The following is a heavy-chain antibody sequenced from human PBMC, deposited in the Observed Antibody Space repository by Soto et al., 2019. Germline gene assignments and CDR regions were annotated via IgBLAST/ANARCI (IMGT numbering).Heavy chain of an antibody. Sequence: GGSLRLSCAASGFTFSNYEMNWVRQAPGKGLEWVSYIGSGGDTIYYADSVKGRFTISRDNARNSLYLQMNSLSAEDTAIYYCARVRGLPNYWGQGTLVTVSS. CDR3: ARVRGLPNY. V-gene: IGHV3-48*03. D-gene: IGHD1-26*01. CDR1: GFTFSNYE. J-gene: IGHJ4*02. CDR2: IGSGGDTI.